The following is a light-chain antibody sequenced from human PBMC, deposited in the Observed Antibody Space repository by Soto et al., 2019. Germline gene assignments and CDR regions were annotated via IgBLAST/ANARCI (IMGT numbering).Light chain of an antibody. CDR2: SNN. CDR3: AAWDDSLSGWV. Sequence: QTVVTQPPSASGTPGQRVSISCSGSSSNIGNNYVYWYQQFPGAAPKLLIYSNNQRPSGVPDRLSGSKSGTSASLAISGLRSEDEADYYCAAWDDSLSGWVFGGGTKLTVL. J-gene: IGLJ3*02. V-gene: IGLV1-47*02. CDR1: SSNIGNNY.